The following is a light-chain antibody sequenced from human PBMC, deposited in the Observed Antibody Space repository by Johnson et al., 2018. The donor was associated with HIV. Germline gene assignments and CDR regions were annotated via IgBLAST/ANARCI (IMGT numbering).Light chain of an antibody. CDR3: GTWDSSLSASYV. Sequence: QSVLTQPPSVSAAPGQKVTISCSGSNSNIGNNYVSWYQQLPGTAPKLLIYDNNKRPSGIPDRFSGSKSGTSATLGITGLQTGDEADYYCGTWDSSLSASYVFGTGTKVTFL. J-gene: IGLJ1*01. CDR2: DNN. CDR1: NSNIGNNY. V-gene: IGLV1-51*01.